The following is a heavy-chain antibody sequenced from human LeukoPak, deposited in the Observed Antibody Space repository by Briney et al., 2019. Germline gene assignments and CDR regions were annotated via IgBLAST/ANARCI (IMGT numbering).Heavy chain of an antibody. D-gene: IGHD6-13*01. V-gene: IGHV3-23*01. CDR2: ISGSGGRT. CDR3: AKDGFVPPPHISSSGRPYYFDY. J-gene: IGHJ4*02. CDR1: GFPFSTSG. Sequence: GGSLRLSCAASGFPFSTSGMSWVSQAPGKGLEWVSAISGSGGRTYYADSVKGRFTISRDNSKNTLYLQMNSLRAEDTAVYYCAKDGFVPPPHISSSGRPYYFDYWGQGTLVTVSS.